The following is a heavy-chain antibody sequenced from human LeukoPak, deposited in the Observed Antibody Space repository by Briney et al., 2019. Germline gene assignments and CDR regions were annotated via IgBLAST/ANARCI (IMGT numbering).Heavy chain of an antibody. J-gene: IGHJ1*01. D-gene: IGHD3-16*01. Sequence: GGSLRLSCAASGFTFSSYGMHWVRQAPGKGLEWVAVISYDGSNKYYADSVKGRFTISRDNSKNTLCLQMNSLRAEDTAVYYCAKDSARGELRWEEYFQHWGQGTLSPSPQ. CDR1: GFTFSSYG. CDR2: ISYDGSNK. CDR3: AKDSARGELRWEEYFQH. V-gene: IGHV3-30*18.